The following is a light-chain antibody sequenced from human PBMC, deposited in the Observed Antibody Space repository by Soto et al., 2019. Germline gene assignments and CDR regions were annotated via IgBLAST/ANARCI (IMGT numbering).Light chain of an antibody. CDR1: QSVSSNY. J-gene: IGKJ1*01. CDR2: GAS. CDR3: QQYGSTPRT. V-gene: IGKV3-20*01. Sequence: EIVLTQSPGTLSLSPGEGATLSCRASQSVSSNYVAWYQQKPGQAPRLLVHGASTRVTGIPDRFTGSGSETDFTLTSSRLEPEDFAVYFCQQYGSTPRTFGQGTKVEVK.